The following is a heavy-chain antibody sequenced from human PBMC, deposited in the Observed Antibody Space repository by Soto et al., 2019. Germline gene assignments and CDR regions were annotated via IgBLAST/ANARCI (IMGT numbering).Heavy chain of an antibody. J-gene: IGHJ6*02. D-gene: IGHD5-18*01. V-gene: IGHV4-30-4*01. CDR1: GGSISSGDYY. CDR2: IYYSGTT. CDR3: ARALIQLWPHYYYGMDV. Sequence: SETLSLTCTVSGGSISSGDYYWRWIRQPPGKGLEWIGYIYYSGTTYYNPSLKSRVTISVDTSKNQFSLKVSSVTAADTAVYYCARALIQLWPHYYYGMDVWGQGTTVTVSS.